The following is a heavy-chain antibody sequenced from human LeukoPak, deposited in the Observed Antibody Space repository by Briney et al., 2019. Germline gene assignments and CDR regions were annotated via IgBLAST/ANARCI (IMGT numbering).Heavy chain of an antibody. CDR2: IYPGDSDT. CDR1: GYSFTSYW. V-gene: IGHV5-51*01. D-gene: IGHD3-10*01. J-gene: IGHJ4*02. Sequence: GESLKISCKGSGYSFTSYWIGGVRQMPGKGLEGMGIIYPGDSDTRYSPSFQGQVTISADKSISTAYLQWSSLKASDTAMYYCARRPHYYGSGSYYFDYWGQGTLVPVSS. CDR3: ARRPHYYGSGSYYFDY.